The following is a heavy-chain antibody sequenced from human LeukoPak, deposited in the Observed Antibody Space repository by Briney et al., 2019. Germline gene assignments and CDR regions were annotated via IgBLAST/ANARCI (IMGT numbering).Heavy chain of an antibody. V-gene: IGHV4-59*01. J-gene: IGHJ4*02. D-gene: IGHD6-19*01. CDR1: GGSISSYY. Sequence: PSETLSLTCTVPGGSISSYYWSWIRQPPGKGLEWIGYMYYNGFTKYNPSLKCRVTMLVDTSKNQFSLKLSSVTAADTAVYYCASNSKYSSGWYLNDYWGQGTLVTVSS. CDR3: ASNSKYSSGWYLNDY. CDR2: MYYNGFT.